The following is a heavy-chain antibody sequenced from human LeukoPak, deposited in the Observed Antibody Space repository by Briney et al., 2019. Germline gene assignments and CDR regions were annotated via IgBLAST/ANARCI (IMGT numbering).Heavy chain of an antibody. CDR1: GYTFTGYY. CDR2: MNPNSGHT. Sequence: ASVKVSCKASGYTFTGYYMHWVRQAPGQGLEWMGWMNPNSGHTGYAQKFQGRVTMTSNTSISTAYMELRGLRSEDTAVYYCARPGRQWEPYFFAYWGQGTLVAVSS. D-gene: IGHD1-26*01. V-gene: IGHV1-8*02. J-gene: IGHJ4*02. CDR3: ARPGRQWEPYFFAY.